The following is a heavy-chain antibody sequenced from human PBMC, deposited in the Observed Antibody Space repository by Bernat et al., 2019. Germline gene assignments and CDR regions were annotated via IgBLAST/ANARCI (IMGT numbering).Heavy chain of an antibody. CDR3: ARVPHYYYGMDV. CDR2: INAGNGNT. V-gene: IGHV1-3*01. J-gene: IGHJ6*02. CDR1: GYTFTSYA. Sequence: QVQLVQSGAEVKKPGASVKVSCKASGYTFTSYAMHWVRQAPGQRLEWMGWINAGNGNTKYSQKFQGRVTITRDTSASTAYMELSSLRSEDTAVYYCARVPHYYYGMDVRDQGTTVPVSS.